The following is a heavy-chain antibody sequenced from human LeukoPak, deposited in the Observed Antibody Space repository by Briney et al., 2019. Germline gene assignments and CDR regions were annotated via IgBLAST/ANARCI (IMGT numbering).Heavy chain of an antibody. CDR2: ISYDGRNK. CDR3: ATTGGGGGLKFDY. J-gene: IGHJ4*02. D-gene: IGHD2-15*01. CDR1: GFTFSSYA. Sequence: WGSLRLSCAASGFTFSSYAMHWVRQAPGKGLEWVAVISYDGRNKHHADSVKGRFTIPKDNSKNTLYVQMNSLSADDPAVYYCATTGGGGGLKFDYWGQGTLVTVSS. V-gene: IGHV3-30*04.